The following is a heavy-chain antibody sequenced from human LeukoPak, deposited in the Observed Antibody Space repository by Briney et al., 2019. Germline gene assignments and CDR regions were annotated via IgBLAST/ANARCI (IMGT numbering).Heavy chain of an antibody. J-gene: IGHJ6*04. V-gene: IGHV3-15*01. CDR3: TTGPPYYYYGMDV. Sequence: MRWLRQPPKKELEWVGRIKSKTDGGTTDYAAPVKGRFTISRDDSKNTLYLQMNSLKTEDTAVYYCTTGPPYYYYGMDVWGKGTTVTVSS. CDR2: IKSKTDGGTT.